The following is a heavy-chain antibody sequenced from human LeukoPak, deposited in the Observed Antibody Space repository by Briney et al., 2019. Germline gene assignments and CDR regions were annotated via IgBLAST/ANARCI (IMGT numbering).Heavy chain of an antibody. D-gene: IGHD3-3*01. CDR1: GGSFSGYF. CDR3: ARVGVLGHLDY. V-gene: IGHV4-34*01. CDR2: VNHSGGT. J-gene: IGHJ4*02. Sequence: SETLSLTCAVYGGSFSGYFWSWIRQPPGKGLEWIAEVNHSGGTNYHPSLKSRVTISVDTSKNQFSLNLNSVTAADTAMYYCARVGVLGHLDYWGQGTLVTVSS.